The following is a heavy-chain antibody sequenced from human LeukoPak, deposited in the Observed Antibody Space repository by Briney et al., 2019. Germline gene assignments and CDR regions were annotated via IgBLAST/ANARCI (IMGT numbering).Heavy chain of an antibody. D-gene: IGHD6-19*01. Sequence: GGSLRLSCAASGFTFSNFWMTWVRQAPGKGLEWVAIIKQDGSQKYYVDSVKGRFTISRDNARNSLYLQMNSLRAEDTAVYWAGAATAYWGQGTLVTVSS. J-gene: IGHJ4*02. CDR1: GFTFSNFW. V-gene: IGHV3-7*05. CDR2: IKQDGSQK. CDR3: GAATAY.